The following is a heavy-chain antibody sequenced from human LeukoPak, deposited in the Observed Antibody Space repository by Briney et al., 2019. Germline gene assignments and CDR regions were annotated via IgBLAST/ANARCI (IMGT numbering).Heavy chain of an antibody. V-gene: IGHV1-2*02. CDR2: INPNSGGT. CDR3: ARDPDYGGNSVWFDP. D-gene: IGHD4-23*01. CDR1: GYTFTGYY. J-gene: IGHJ5*02. Sequence: ASVKVSCKASGYTFTGYYMHWVRQAPGQGLEWMGWINPNSGGTNYAQKFQGRVTMTRDTSISTAYMELSRLRSDDTAVYYCARDPDYGGNSVWFDPWGQGTLDTVSS.